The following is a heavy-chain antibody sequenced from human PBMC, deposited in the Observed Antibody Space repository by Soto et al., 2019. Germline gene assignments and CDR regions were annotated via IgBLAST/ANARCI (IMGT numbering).Heavy chain of an antibody. J-gene: IGHJ6*02. CDR2: IIPIFGTA. CDR1: GGTFFSYA. D-gene: IGHD3-16*01. Sequence: QVQLVQSGAEVKKPGSSVKVSCKASGGTFFSYAISWVRQAPGQGLEWMGGIIPIFGTANYAQKFQGRVTITADDSTSTAYMELSSLRSEDTAVYYCAGGRAPRYYYYCGMDIWGQGTTVTVSS. CDR3: AGGRAPRYYYYCGMDI. V-gene: IGHV1-69*12.